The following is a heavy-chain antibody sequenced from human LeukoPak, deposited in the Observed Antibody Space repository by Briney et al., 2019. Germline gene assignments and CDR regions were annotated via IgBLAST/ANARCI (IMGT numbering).Heavy chain of an antibody. J-gene: IGHJ4*02. D-gene: IGHD4-11*01. CDR2: IIPIFGTA. CDR1: GGTFSSYA. Sequence: ASVKISCKASGGTFSSYAISWVRQAPGQGLEWMGGIIPIFGTANYAQKFQGRVTITTDESTSTAYMELSSLRSEDTAVYYCARSPKLTTVTPFDYWGQGTPVTVSS. CDR3: ARSPKLTTVTPFDY. V-gene: IGHV1-69*05.